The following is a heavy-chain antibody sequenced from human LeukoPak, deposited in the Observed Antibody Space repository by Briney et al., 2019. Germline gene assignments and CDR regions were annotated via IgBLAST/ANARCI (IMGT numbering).Heavy chain of an antibody. Sequence: PGGSLRLSCAASGFTFSSYSMNWVRQAPGKGLEWVSYISSSSSTIYYADSVKGRFTISRDNAKNSLYLQMNSLRAEDTAVYYCAREATGVDYWGQGTLVTVSS. CDR3: AREATGVDY. CDR1: GFTFSSYS. D-gene: IGHD1-26*01. CDR2: ISSSSSTI. V-gene: IGHV3-48*01. J-gene: IGHJ4*02.